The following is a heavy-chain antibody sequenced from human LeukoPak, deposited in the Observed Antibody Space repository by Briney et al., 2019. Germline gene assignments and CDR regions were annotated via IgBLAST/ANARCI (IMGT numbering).Heavy chain of an antibody. CDR1: GYTFTSYG. CDR2: ISAYNGNT. V-gene: IGHV1-18*01. J-gene: IGHJ6*03. Sequence: VASVKVSCKASGYTFTSYGISWVGQAPGQGLEWMGWISAYNGNTNYAQKLQGRVTMTTDTSTSTAYMELRSLRSDDTAVYYCARGATVTTFYYYYYMDVWGKGTAVTVSS. CDR3: ARGATVTTFYYYYYMDV. D-gene: IGHD4-17*01.